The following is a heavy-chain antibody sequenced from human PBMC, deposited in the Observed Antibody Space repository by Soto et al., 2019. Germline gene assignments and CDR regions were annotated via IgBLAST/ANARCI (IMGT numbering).Heavy chain of an antibody. CDR1: GFTFSSYG. V-gene: IGHV3-33*01. CDR2: IWYDGSNK. J-gene: IGHJ4*02. CDR3: ARDLRGTAMDALFDY. Sequence: GGSLRLSCAASGFTFSSYGRHWVRQAPGKGLEWVAVIWYDGSNKYYADSVKGRFTISRDNSKNTLYLQMKSLRAEDTAVYYCARDLRGTAMDALFDYWGQGTLVTVSS. D-gene: IGHD5-18*01.